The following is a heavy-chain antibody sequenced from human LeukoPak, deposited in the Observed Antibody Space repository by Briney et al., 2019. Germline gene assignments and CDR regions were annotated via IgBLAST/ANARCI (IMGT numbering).Heavy chain of an antibody. CDR2: IWYDGSNK. CDR3: AKRVVAATPRYYYYGMDV. J-gene: IGHJ6*02. Sequence: GGSLRLSCAASGFTFSSYGMHWVRQAPGKGLEWVAVIWYDGSNKYYADSVKGRFTISRDNSKNTLYLQMNSLRAEDTAVYYCAKRVVAATPRYYYYGMDVWGQGTTVTVSS. CDR1: GFTFSSYG. D-gene: IGHD2-15*01. V-gene: IGHV3-30*02.